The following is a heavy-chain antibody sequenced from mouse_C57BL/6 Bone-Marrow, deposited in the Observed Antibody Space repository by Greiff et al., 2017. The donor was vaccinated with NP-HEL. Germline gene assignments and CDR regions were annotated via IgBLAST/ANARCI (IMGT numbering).Heavy chain of an antibody. CDR1: GYEFSNYW. CDR2: IYPGDGDT. CDR3: ARGAY. Sequence: QVQLQQSGAELVKPGASVKISCKASGYEFSNYWMNWVKQRPGKGLEWIGQIYPGDGDTNYNGKFKDKATLTADKSSSTAYMQLGRLASEDSAVYFCARGAYWGQGTLVTVSA. V-gene: IGHV1-80*01. J-gene: IGHJ3*01.